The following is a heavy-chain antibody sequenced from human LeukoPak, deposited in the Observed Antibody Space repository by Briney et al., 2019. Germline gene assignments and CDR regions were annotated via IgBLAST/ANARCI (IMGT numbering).Heavy chain of an antibody. CDR1: GFTFSSYA. V-gene: IGHV3-64*01. Sequence: GGSLRLSCAASGFTFSSYAMHWVRQAPGKGLEYVSAISSNGGSTYYANSVKGRFTISRDNSKNTLYLQMGSLRAEDTAVYYCARGRSNTIFGVVIRYYFDYWGQGTLVTVSS. CDR3: ARGRSNTIFGVVIRYYFDY. D-gene: IGHD3-3*01. J-gene: IGHJ4*02. CDR2: ISSNGGST.